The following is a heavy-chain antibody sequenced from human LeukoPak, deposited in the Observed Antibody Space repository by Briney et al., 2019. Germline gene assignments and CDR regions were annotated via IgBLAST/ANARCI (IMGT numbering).Heavy chain of an antibody. D-gene: IGHD3-10*01. J-gene: IGHJ4*02. CDR3: ASPVFYGSWYYFDY. CDR1: GGSFSGYY. CDR2: INHSGST. V-gene: IGHV4-34*01. Sequence: SETLSLTCAVYGGSFSGYYWSWIRQPPGKGLEWIGEINHSGSTNYNPSLKSRVTISVDTSKNQFSLKLSSVTAADTAVYYCASPVFYGSWYYFDYGGQGTLVTVSS.